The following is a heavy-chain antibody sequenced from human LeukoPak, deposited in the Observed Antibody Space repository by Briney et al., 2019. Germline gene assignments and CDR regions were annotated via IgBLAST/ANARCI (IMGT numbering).Heavy chain of an antibody. J-gene: IGHJ6*02. Sequence: SVKVSCKASGGTFSSYAISWVRQAPGQGLEWMGGIIPIFGTANYAQKIQGRVTITADESTSTAYMELSSLRSEDTAVYYCGIVGYSSSWGDYYYYYGMDVWGQGTTVTVSS. D-gene: IGHD6-13*01. CDR2: IIPIFGTA. V-gene: IGHV1-69*01. CDR3: GIVGYSSSWGDYYYYYGMDV. CDR1: GGTFSSYA.